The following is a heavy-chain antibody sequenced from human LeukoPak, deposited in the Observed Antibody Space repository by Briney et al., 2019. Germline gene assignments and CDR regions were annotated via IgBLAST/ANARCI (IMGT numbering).Heavy chain of an antibody. CDR3: ARSGYSGYGFDY. Sequence: GESLKISCKGSGYTFDTYWIGWVRQMPGKGLEWMGIIYPGDSDTKYRPSFQGQVTFSVDKSISTAYLQWSSLKASDTAMYYCARSGYSGYGFDYWGQGTLVTVSS. CDR1: GYTFDTYW. D-gene: IGHD5-12*01. CDR2: IYPGDSDT. J-gene: IGHJ4*02. V-gene: IGHV5-51*01.